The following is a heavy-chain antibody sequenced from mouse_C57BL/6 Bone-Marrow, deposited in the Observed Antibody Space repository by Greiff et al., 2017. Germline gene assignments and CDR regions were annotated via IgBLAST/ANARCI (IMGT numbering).Heavy chain of an antibody. D-gene: IGHD2-1*01. CDR2: SSNKANDYTT. CDR1: GFTFSDFY. Sequence: EVKLVESGGGLVQSGRSLRLSCATSGFTFSDFYMEWVRQAPGKGLEWIAASSNKANDYTTEYSATVKDRFIVSRDTSQSILYLQMNALIAEDTAIYYCARVCYGNFAWLAYWGQGTLVTVSA. J-gene: IGHJ3*01. V-gene: IGHV7-1*01. CDR3: ARVCYGNFAWLAY.